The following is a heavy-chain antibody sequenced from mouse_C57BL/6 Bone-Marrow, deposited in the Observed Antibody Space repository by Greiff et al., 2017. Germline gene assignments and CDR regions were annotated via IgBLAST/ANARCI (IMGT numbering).Heavy chain of an antibody. V-gene: IGHV1-54*01. CDR3: ARVVCLLRRFAY. CDR1: GYAFTNYL. D-gene: IGHD2-3*01. Sequence: VKLMESGAELVRPGTSVKVSCKASGYAFTNYLIEWVKQRPGQGLEWIGVINPGSGGTNYNEKFKGKATLTADKSYSTAYMELSSLTSEDSAVYFCARVVCLLRRFAYWGQGTLLTVSA. CDR2: INPGSGGT. J-gene: IGHJ3*01.